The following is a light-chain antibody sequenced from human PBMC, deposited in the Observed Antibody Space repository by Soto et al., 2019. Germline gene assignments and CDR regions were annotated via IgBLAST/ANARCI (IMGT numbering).Light chain of an antibody. CDR1: QALSNY. Sequence: DIQLTQSPSVLSASVGDTVTITCRASQALSNYLAWYQQKPGKAPDLLIYSASTLQSGVPSRLSGSGSETEFSLTIRALQPEDFATYYCQQLSRYPLTFGGGTKVDI. V-gene: IGKV1-9*01. J-gene: IGKJ4*01. CDR2: SAS. CDR3: QQLSRYPLT.